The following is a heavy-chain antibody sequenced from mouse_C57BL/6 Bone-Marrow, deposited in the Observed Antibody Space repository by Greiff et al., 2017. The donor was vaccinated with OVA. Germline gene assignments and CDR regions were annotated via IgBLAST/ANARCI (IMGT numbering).Heavy chain of an antibody. CDR1: GFTFSSYA. CDR3: ARESYDGSYWYFEV. CDR2: ISDGGSYT. J-gene: IGHJ1*03. V-gene: IGHV5-4*01. Sequence: EVNVVESGGGLVKPGGSLKLSCAASGFTFSSYAMSWVRQTPEKRLEWVATISDGGSYTYYPDNVKGRFTISRDNAKNNLYLQMSHLKSEDTAMYYCARESYDGSYWYFEVWGTGTTVTVSS. D-gene: IGHD1-1*01.